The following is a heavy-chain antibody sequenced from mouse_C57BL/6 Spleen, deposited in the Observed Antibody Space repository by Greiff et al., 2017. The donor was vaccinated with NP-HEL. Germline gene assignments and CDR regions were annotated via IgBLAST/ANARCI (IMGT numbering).Heavy chain of an antibody. CDR1: GYTFTSYW. Sequence: VQLQQPGAELVRPGSSVKLSCKASGYTFTSYWMHWVKQRPIQGLEWIGNIDPSDSETHYNQQFKDKATLTVDKSSSTAYMQLSSLTSEYSAVYYCARGYYYGSSPYARDYWGQGTSVTVSS. V-gene: IGHV1-52*01. D-gene: IGHD1-1*01. J-gene: IGHJ4*01. CDR2: IDPSDSET. CDR3: ARGYYYGSSPYARDY.